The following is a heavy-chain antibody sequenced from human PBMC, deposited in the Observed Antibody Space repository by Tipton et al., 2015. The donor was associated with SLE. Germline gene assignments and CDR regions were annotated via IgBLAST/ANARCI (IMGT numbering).Heavy chain of an antibody. CDR2: IYHSGNT. CDR3: ARHDYDSNGYYQHYFDY. D-gene: IGHD3-22*01. J-gene: IGHJ4*02. V-gene: IGHV4-38-2*01. Sequence: TLSLTCAVSGFSISSGYYWGWIRQPPGKGLEWIGSIYHSGNTYYNPSLKRRVSMSIDTSRNEVFLRQSSVTAADTAVYYCARHDYDSNGYYQHYFDYWGQGTLVTVSS. CDR1: GFSISSGYY.